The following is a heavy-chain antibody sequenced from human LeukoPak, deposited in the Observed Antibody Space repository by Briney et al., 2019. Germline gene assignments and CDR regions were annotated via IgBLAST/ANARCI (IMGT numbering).Heavy chain of an antibody. J-gene: IGHJ6*03. CDR1: GFTFSDYT. V-gene: IGHV3-64*01. Sequence: GGSLRLSCAGSGFTFSDYTMHWVRQGPGKGLEYVSAITANARSKYHAYSVRGRFTISRDNSKDTLYLQMGSLRPEDTAVYYCARGPSSYFYMDVWGKGTTVTISS. CDR2: ITANARSK. CDR3: ARGPSSYFYMDV.